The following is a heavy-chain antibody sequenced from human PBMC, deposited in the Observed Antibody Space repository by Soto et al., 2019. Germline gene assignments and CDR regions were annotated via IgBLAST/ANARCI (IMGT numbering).Heavy chain of an antibody. D-gene: IGHD6-6*01. Sequence: PGGSLRLSCAASGFTFSSYGMHWVRQAPGKGLGWVAVISYDGSNKYYADSVKGRFTISRDNSKNTPYLQMNSLRAEDTAVYYCPIAARRQGYYFDYWGQGTLVTVSS. J-gene: IGHJ4*02. CDR3: PIAARRQGYYFDY. V-gene: IGHV3-30*03. CDR1: GFTFSSYG. CDR2: ISYDGSNK.